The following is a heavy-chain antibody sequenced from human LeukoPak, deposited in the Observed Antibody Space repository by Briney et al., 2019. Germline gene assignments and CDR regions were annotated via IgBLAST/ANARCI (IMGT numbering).Heavy chain of an antibody. D-gene: IGHD6-13*01. CDR1: GGSFSGYY. V-gene: IGHV4-34*01. CDR2: INHSGST. CDR3: ARVGTRYSSSWYRWFDP. J-gene: IGHJ5*02. Sequence: SETLSLTCAGYGGSFSGYYWSWIRQPPGKGLEWIWEINHSGSTNYNPSLKSRFTISVDTSKNQFSLKLSSVTAADTAVYYCARVGTRYSSSWYRWFDPWGQGTLVTVSS.